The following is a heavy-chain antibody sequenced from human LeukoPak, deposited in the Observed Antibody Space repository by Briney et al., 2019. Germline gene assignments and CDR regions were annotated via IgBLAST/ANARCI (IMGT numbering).Heavy chain of an antibody. J-gene: IGHJ4*02. Sequence: GGSLRLSCAASGFTFSSYAMHWVRQAPGRGLEWVANIKEDGSQRYYVDFVKGRFTISRDNAKNSLFLQMNSLRAEDTAVYYCARVLSGPSLWDWGQGTLVTVSS. V-gene: IGHV3-7*01. CDR3: ARVLSGPSLWD. CDR1: GFTFSSYA. D-gene: IGHD3-3*01. CDR2: IKEDGSQR.